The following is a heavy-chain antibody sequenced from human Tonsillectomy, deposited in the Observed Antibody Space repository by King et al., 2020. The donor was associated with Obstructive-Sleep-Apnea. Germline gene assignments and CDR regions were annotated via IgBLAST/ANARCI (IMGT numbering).Heavy chain of an antibody. D-gene: IGHD3-3*01. CDR2: ISSSSSFI. Sequence: VQLVQSGGGLVKPGGSLRLSCAASGFTFSPYAMNWVRQVPGKGLEWVSSISSSSSFIYYAASVEGRFTISRDNAKNSLYLQMKSLRAEDTAVYYCSRPPKDDLWSGSLFYFHSWGQGTLVTVSS. CDR3: SRPPKDDLWSGSLFYFHS. V-gene: IGHV3-21*01. J-gene: IGHJ4*02. CDR1: GFTFSPYA.